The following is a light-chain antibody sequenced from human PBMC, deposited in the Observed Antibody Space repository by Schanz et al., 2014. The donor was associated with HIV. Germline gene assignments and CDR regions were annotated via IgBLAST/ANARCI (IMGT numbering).Light chain of an antibody. CDR1: QSISSW. Sequence: DIQMTQSPSTLSASVGDRVTITCRASQSISSWLAWYQQKPGKAPKLLIYKASSLESGVPSRFSGSGSGTDFTLTISSLQPEDFATYYCQQSNSFPFTFGPGTRLDMK. J-gene: IGKJ3*01. CDR3: QQSNSFPFT. V-gene: IGKV1-5*03. CDR2: KAS.